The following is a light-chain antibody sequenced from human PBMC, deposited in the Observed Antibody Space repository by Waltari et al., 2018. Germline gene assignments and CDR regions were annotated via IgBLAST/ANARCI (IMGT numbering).Light chain of an antibody. J-gene: IGKJ4*01. CDR3: QQYYSTPPLT. Sequence: TQYPSSLSQSVGVRVTITCRASLGISNSLAWYQQKPGKAPKLLLYAASRLESGVPSRFSGSGSGTDYTLTISSLQPEDFATYYCQQYYSTPPLTFGGGTKVEIK. CDR2: AAS. CDR1: LGISNS. V-gene: IGKV1-NL1*01.